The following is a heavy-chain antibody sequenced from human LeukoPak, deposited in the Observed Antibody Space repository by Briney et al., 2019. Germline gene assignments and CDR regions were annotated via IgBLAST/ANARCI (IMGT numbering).Heavy chain of an antibody. CDR3: ARYDSSAYSWYYFDF. D-gene: IGHD3-22*01. Sequence: GESLRISCKGSGYNFTSYWISWVRQMRGKGLEWMGRIDPSDSYTYYSPSFQGHVTISADKSISTAYLQWSSLKASDTAMYYCARYDSSAYSWYYFDFWGQGTQVTVSS. J-gene: IGHJ4*02. CDR1: GYNFTSYW. CDR2: IDPSDSYT. V-gene: IGHV5-10-1*01.